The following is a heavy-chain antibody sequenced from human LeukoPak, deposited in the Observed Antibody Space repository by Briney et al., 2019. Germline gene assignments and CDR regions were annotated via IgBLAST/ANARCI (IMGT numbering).Heavy chain of an antibody. CDR3: ARDRQMLGIDY. J-gene: IGHJ4*02. CDR2: IIPIFGTA. Sequence: SVKVSCKASGYTFTSYGISWVRQAPGQGLEWMGGIIPIFGTANYAQKFQGRVTITADESTSTAYMELSSLRSEDTAVYYCARDRQMLGIDYWGQGTLVTVSP. CDR1: GYTFTSYG. D-gene: IGHD7-27*01. V-gene: IGHV1-69*13.